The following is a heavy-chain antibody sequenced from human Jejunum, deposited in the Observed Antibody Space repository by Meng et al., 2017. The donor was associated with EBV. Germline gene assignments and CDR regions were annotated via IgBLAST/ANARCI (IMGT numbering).Heavy chain of an antibody. J-gene: IGHJ4*02. CDR1: SGSIFSSNW. CDR3: ASIHPSIDS. D-gene: IGHD2-21*01. Sequence: QQKDPGPGLVKPSVTLSLTCAVSSGSIFSSNWVTWVRQPPGKGLEWIGEIYHSGSTNYNPSLKSRITMSLDKSKNQFSLKLRSVTAADTAVYYCASIHPSIDSWGPGTLVTVSS. V-gene: IGHV4-4*02. CDR2: IYHSGST.